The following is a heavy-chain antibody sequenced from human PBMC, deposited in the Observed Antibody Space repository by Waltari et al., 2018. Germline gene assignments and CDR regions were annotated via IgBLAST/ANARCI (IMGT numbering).Heavy chain of an antibody. Sequence: EVQLVESGGDLVQSGGSLRLSCAASGFTFRSHRMTWVRQAQGKGVVWVAKTSEERSEKYYVDSVKGRYTISRDNAENSLYLQMNSLRAEDTAVDFCARHIPRKQCVDYWGQGTLVTVSS. CDR2: TSEERSEK. V-gene: IGHV3-7*01. D-gene: IGHD2-21*01. J-gene: IGHJ4*02. CDR1: GFTFRSHR. CDR3: ARHIPRKQCVDY.